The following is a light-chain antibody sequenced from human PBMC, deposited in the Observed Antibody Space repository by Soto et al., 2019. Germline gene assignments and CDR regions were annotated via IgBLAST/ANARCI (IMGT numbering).Light chain of an antibody. CDR3: QQYYKWPLYT. CDR2: GAS. CDR1: QDIRGN. J-gene: IGKJ2*01. V-gene: IGKV3-15*01. Sequence: EILMTQSPASLSVSPGGRATLSCRASQDIRGNLAWYQQKPGQGPRLLIYGASTRATGIPARFSGSGSGTDFTLTISILQSEDIAVYYCQQYYKWPLYTFGRGTRLEI.